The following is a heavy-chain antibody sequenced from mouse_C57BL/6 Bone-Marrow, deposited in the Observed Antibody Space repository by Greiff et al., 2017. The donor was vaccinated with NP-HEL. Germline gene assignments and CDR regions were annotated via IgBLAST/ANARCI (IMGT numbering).Heavy chain of an antibody. J-gene: IGHJ2*01. CDR1: GFTFSSYA. V-gene: IGHV5-4*01. Sequence: EVQGVESGGGLVKPGGSLKLSCAASGFTFSSYAMSWVRQTPEKRLEWVATISDGGSYTYYPDNVKGRFTISRDNAKNNLYLQMSHLKSEDTAMYYCARDHSIDYWGQGTTLTVSS. CDR2: ISDGGSYT. CDR3: ARDHSIDY.